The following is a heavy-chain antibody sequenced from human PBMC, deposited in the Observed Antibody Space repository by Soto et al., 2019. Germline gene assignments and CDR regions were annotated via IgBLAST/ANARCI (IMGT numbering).Heavy chain of an antibody. V-gene: IGHV1-3*01. D-gene: IGHD6-19*01. J-gene: IGHJ4*02. Sequence: ASVKVSCKASGYTFTSYAMHCVRQAPGQMLEWMGWINAGNGNTKYSQKFQGRVTITRDTSASTAYMELSSLRSEDTAVYYCARDSDSSGWYYFDYWGQGTLVTVSS. CDR2: INAGNGNT. CDR3: ARDSDSSGWYYFDY. CDR1: GYTFTSYA.